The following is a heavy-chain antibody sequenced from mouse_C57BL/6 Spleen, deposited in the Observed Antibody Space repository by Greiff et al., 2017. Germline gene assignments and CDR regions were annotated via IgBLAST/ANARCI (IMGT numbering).Heavy chain of an antibody. V-gene: IGHV1-72*01. Sequence: QVQLQQSGAELVKPGASVKLSCKASGYTFTSYWMHWVKQRPGRGLEWIGRIDPNSGGTKYNEKFKSKATLTVDKPSSTAYMQLSSLTSEDSAVYYCARSSFAYSNDWYFDYWGQGTTLTVSS. J-gene: IGHJ2*01. CDR1: GYTFTSYW. CDR3: ARSSFAYSNDWYFDY. D-gene: IGHD2-12*01. CDR2: IDPNSGGT.